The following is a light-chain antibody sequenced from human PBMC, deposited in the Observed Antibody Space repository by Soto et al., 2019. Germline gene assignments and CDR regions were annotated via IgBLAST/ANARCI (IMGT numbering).Light chain of an antibody. J-gene: IGKJ1*01. CDR2: DAS. V-gene: IGKV3-20*01. CDR3: RQYDSSPRT. CDR1: QSVDIN. Sequence: EIVLTQSPATLSVSPGERVTLSCRASQSVDINLAWYQQKPGQAPRLLIYDASSRATGIPDRFSGGGSGTDFTLTISRLEPEDFAVYWCRQYDSSPRTFGQGTKVDIK.